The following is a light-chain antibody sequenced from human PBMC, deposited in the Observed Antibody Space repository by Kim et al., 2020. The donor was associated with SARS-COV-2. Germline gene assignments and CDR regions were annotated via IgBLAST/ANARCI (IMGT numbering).Light chain of an antibody. V-gene: IGLV2-14*01. CDR1: SSDVGAYKY. Sequence: GQSITVACSGASSDVGAYKYVAWYQQHPGKAPELMIFGVSGRPSGISNRFSGSKSGNTASLTISGLQAEDEADYYCSSYARSSSYVFGTGTKVTVL. J-gene: IGLJ1*01. CDR3: SSYARSSSYV. CDR2: GVS.